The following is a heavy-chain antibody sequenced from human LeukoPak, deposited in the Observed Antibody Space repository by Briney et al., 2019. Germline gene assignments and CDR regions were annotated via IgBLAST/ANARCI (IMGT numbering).Heavy chain of an antibody. Sequence: PGGSLRLSCAASGFTFSSYGMSWVRQAPGKGLEWVSAISGSGGSTYYADSVKGRFTISRDNSKNTLYLQMNSLRAEDTALYYCAKVLRGDSTYDAFHIWGQGTTVTVSS. D-gene: IGHD3-10*01. CDR2: ISGSGGST. CDR3: AKVLRGDSTYDAFHI. J-gene: IGHJ3*02. V-gene: IGHV3-23*01. CDR1: GFTFSSYG.